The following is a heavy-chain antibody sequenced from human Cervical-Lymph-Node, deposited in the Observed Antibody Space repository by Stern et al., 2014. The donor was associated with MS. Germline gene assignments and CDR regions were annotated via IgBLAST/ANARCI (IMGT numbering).Heavy chain of an antibody. J-gene: IGHJ6*02. CDR2: INHSGST. CDR3: ARGPYCSSTSCYLYYYYGMDV. Sequence: QVQLQQWGAGLLKPSETLSLTCAVYGGSFSGYYWSWIHQPPGKGLEWIGEINHSGSTNYNPSLKSRVTISVDTSKNQFSLKLSSVTAADTAVYYCARGPYCSSTSCYLYYYYGMDVWGQGTTVTVSS. CDR1: GGSFSGYY. D-gene: IGHD2-2*01. V-gene: IGHV4-34*01.